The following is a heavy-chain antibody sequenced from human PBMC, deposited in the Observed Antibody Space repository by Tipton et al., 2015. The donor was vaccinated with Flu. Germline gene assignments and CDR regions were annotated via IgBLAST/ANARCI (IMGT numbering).Heavy chain of an antibody. J-gene: IGHJ3*02. CDR3: ASDRGGSYPLDAFDI. Sequence: LRLSCTVSGGSISSYYWSWIRQPPGKGLEWIGYIYYSGSTNYNPSLKSRVTISVDTSKNQFSLKLSSVTAADTAVYYCASDRGGSYPLDAFDIWGQGTMVTVSS. D-gene: IGHD1-26*01. CDR2: IYYSGST. V-gene: IGHV4-59*01. CDR1: GGSISSYY.